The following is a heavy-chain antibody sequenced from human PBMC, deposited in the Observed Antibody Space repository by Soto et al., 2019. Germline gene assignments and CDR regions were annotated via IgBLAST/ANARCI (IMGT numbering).Heavy chain of an antibody. D-gene: IGHD3-3*02. CDR2: ISHSGST. J-gene: IGHJ4*02. Sequence: PSETLSLTCAVSGDSINNSHWWSWVRQPPGKGLEWIGQISHSGSTNYNPSLTSRVTISVDKSKNHFSLKLTSVTAADTAVYYCAARHFWSGPWTHTRLDYWGQGTLVTVSS. V-gene: IGHV4-4*02. CDR1: GDSINNSHW. CDR3: AARHFWSGPWTHTRLDY.